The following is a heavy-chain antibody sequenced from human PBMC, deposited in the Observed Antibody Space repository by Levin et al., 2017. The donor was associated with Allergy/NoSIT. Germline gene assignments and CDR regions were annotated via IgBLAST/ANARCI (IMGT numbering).Heavy chain of an antibody. CDR2: ITSDGSSK. V-gene: IGHV3-30*18. CDR3: AKGGDMDV. D-gene: IGHD3-10*01. CDR1: GFSFSTYG. Sequence: GGSLRLSCAASGFSFSTYGIHWVRQAPGKGLEWVALITSDGSSKFFADSVKGRFTISRDNSKNTLHLQMNSLRPEDTALYYCAKGGDMDVWGQGTTVTVSS. J-gene: IGHJ6*02.